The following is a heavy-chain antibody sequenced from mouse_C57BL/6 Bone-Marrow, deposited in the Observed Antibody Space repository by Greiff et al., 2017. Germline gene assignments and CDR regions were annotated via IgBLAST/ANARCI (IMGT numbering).Heavy chain of an antibody. V-gene: IGHV14-4*01. CDR3: TTGSPWYFEV. Sequence: DVQLQESGAELVRPGASVKLSCTASGFNIKDDYMHWVKQRPEQGLEWIGWIDPENGDTEYASKFQGKATITADTSSNTAYLQLSSLTSEDTAVYYCTTGSPWYFEVWGTGTTVTVSS. CDR2: IDPENGDT. J-gene: IGHJ1*03. CDR1: GFNIKDDY.